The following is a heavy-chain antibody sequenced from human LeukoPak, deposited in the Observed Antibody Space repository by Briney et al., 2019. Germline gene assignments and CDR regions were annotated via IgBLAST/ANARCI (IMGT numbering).Heavy chain of an antibody. J-gene: IGHJ4*02. D-gene: IGHD6-13*01. Sequence: GGSLRLSCAASGFTFSSYVMSWVRQAPGKGLEWVSAISGSGGSTYYADSVKGRFTISRDNSKNTLYLQMNSLRAEDTAVYYCAKVVVGGGIAEEYHFEYWGQGTLVTVSS. V-gene: IGHV3-23*01. CDR3: AKVVVGGGIAEEYHFEY. CDR2: ISGSGGST. CDR1: GFTFSSYV.